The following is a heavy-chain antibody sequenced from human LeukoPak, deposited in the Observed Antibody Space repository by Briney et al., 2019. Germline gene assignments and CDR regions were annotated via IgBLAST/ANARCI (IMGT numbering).Heavy chain of an antibody. D-gene: IGHD3-10*01. CDR2: ITGSGGAT. CDR3: VTYPASYYAPIGY. J-gene: IGHJ4*02. V-gene: IGHV3-64D*06. CDR1: GFTFSSHT. Sequence: GPSLKISCSASGFTFSSHTMRWVRQPPGKGLECVSGITGSGGATFYADSVKGRFTTSRDNSKNTLYLQMSSLRPEDTAVYYCVTYPASYYAPIGYWGQGTLVIVSS.